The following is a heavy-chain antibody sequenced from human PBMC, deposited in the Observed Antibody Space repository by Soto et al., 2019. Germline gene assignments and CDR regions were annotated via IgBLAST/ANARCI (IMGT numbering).Heavy chain of an antibody. Sequence: PGGSLRLSCAASGFTFDKFAMTWVRQAPGKGLEWVSTLSVTGGTTYHADSVKGRFTISRDNSKNTLYLQMNSLRAEDTAVYYCAKGTFGPDYWGQGTLVTVSS. CDR2: LSVTGGTT. CDR3: AKGTFGPDY. CDR1: GFTFDKFA. V-gene: IGHV3-23*01. D-gene: IGHD3-16*01. J-gene: IGHJ4*02.